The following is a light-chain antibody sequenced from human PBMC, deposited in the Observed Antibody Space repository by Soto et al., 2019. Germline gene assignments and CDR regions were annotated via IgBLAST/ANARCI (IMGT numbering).Light chain of an antibody. CDR1: QSVSSTY. V-gene: IGKV3-20*01. CDR2: GAS. J-gene: IGKJ1*01. Sequence: MTQSPATVSVSPGESATLSCRASQSVSSTYLAWYQQKPGQAPRLLMYGASSRASGVPDRFSASGSGTDFTLTISRLQPEDFAVYYCQQYGPSLWTFGQGTKVDIK. CDR3: QQYGPSLWT.